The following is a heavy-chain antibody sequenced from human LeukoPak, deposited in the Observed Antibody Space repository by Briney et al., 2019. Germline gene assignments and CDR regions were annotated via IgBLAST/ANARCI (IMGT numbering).Heavy chain of an antibody. Sequence: PSETLSLTCAVSGGSISSTNWWSWVRQSPGKGLEWIGEIYYNGSTNYNPSLKSRVTISVDTSKNQFSLKLSSVTAADTAVYYCARQRVTTIGYWGQGTLVTVSS. CDR2: IYYNGST. CDR1: GGSISSTNW. CDR3: ARQRVTTIGY. J-gene: IGHJ4*02. V-gene: IGHV4-4*02. D-gene: IGHD4-11*01.